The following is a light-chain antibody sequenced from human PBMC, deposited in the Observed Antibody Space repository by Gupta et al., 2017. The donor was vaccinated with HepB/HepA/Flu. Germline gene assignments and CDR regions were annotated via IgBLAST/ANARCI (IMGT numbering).Light chain of an antibody. CDR3: QQRSNWPPRYT. CDR2: DAS. Sequence: ELVLTQSPATLSLSPGERATLSCRASQSVSSYLAWYQQKPGQAPRLLIYDASNRATGIPARFSGSGSGTDFTRTISSLEPEDFAVYYCQQRSNWPPRYTFGQGTKLEIK. V-gene: IGKV3-11*01. J-gene: IGKJ2*01. CDR1: QSVSSY.